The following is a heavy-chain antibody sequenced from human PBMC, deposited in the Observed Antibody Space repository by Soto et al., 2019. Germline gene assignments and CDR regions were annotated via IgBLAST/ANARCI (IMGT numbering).Heavy chain of an antibody. CDR3: NGAPWSGYYRPLDY. Sequence: PGGSLRLSCAASGFTFSNAWMSWVRQAPGKGLEWVGRIKSKTDGGTTDYAAPVKGRFTISRDDSKNTLYLQMNSLRTEDTAVYYCNGAPWSGYYRPLDYWGQGTLVTVSS. CDR1: GFTFSNAW. D-gene: IGHD3-3*01. V-gene: IGHV3-15*01. J-gene: IGHJ4*02. CDR2: IKSKTDGGTT.